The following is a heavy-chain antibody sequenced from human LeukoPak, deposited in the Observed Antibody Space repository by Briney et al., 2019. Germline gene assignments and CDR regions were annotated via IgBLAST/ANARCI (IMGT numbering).Heavy chain of an antibody. J-gene: IGHJ6*03. D-gene: IGHD2-2*01. Sequence: GGSLRLSCVSSGLTFSAYAMSWVRQAPGRGLEWVSGITSSGGSTYYADSVQGRFTISRDNAKNTLFLQMNGPRAEDTAIYYCAKMGGYCSSASCYYYYYMYVWGERTTVTVSS. CDR1: GLTFSAYA. CDR2: ITSSGGST. V-gene: IGHV3-23*01. CDR3: AKMGGYCSSASCYYYYYMYV.